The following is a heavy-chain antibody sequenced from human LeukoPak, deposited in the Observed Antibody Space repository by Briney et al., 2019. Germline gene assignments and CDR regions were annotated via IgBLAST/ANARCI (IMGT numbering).Heavy chain of an antibody. CDR2: IIPILGIA. CDR1: GYTFTSYD. CDR3: ARWYYDSSGYVFDY. J-gene: IGHJ4*02. V-gene: IGHV1-69*04. D-gene: IGHD3-22*01. Sequence: GASVKVSCKASGYTFTSYDINWVRQATGQGLEWMGRIIPILGIANYAQKFQGRVTITADKSTSTAYMELSSLRSEDTAVYYCARWYYDSSGYVFDYWGQGTLVTVSS.